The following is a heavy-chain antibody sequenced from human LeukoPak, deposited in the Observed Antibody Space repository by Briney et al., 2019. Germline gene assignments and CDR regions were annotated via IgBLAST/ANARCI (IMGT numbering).Heavy chain of an antibody. CDR1: GYTFTNYA. CDR2: ISAGIGNT. V-gene: IGHV1-3*01. D-gene: IGHD4-23*01. Sequence: ASVKVSCKASGYTFTNYAIHWVRQAPGQRLEWMGWISAGIGNTKCSQKFQGRVAITRDTSASTAYMELSSLRSEDTAVYYCARTQGVFYGGNFGAFHIWGQGTMVTVSS. CDR3: ARTQGVFYGGNFGAFHI. J-gene: IGHJ3*02.